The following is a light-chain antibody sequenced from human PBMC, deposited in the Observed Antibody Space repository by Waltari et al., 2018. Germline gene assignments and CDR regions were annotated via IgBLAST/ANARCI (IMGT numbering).Light chain of an antibody. CDR3: QQRSNWPPN. CDR2: DAS. J-gene: IGKJ5*01. Sequence: EIVLTQSPATRSLSPGETATLSCRASQSVSTYLAWYQQKPGQAPRLLIYDASNRATGIPARFSGSGSGTDFTLTISSLEPEDFAVYYCQQRSNWPPNFGQGTRLEIK. V-gene: IGKV3-11*01. CDR1: QSVSTY.